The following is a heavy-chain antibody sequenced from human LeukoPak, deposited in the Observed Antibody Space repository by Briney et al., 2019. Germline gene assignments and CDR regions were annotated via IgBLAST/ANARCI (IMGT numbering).Heavy chain of an antibody. CDR3: AKDLSGRKGSFDY. CDR1: GFTFNSYT. CDR2: ISSNGGGT. V-gene: IGHV3-64D*09. D-gene: IGHD3-10*01. J-gene: IGHJ4*02. Sequence: GGSLRLSCSASGFTFNSYTMHWVRQAPGKGLEYVSAISSNGGGTYYADSVKGRLIISRDNSKNTLYLQMSSLRGEDTAVYYCAKDLSGRKGSFDYWGQGTLVTVSS.